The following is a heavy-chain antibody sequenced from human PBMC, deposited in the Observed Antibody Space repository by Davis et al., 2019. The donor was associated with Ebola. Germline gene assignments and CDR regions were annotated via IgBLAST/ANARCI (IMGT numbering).Heavy chain of an antibody. CDR3: AKAGSGALFDY. D-gene: IGHD7-27*01. V-gene: IGHV3-30*18. Sequence: PGGSLRLSCAASGFTFSSYGMHWVRQAPGKGLEWVAVISYDGSNKYYADSVKGRFTISRDNSKNTLYLQMNSLRAEDTAVYYCAKAGSGALFDYWGQGTLVTVSS. CDR2: ISYDGSNK. CDR1: GFTFSSYG. J-gene: IGHJ4*02.